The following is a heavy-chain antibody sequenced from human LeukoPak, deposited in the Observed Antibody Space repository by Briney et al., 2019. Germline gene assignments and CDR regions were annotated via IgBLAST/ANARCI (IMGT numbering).Heavy chain of an antibody. CDR2: INHSGST. CDR3: ARGVPLYDFWSGYHLYYFDY. Sequence: SETLSLTCAVYGGSFSGYYWSWIRQPPGKGLEWIGEINHSGSTNYNPSLESRVTISVDTSKNQFSLKLSSVTAADTAVYYCARGVPLYDFWSGYHLYYFDYWGQGTLVTVSS. D-gene: IGHD3-3*01. J-gene: IGHJ4*02. CDR1: GGSFSGYY. V-gene: IGHV4-34*01.